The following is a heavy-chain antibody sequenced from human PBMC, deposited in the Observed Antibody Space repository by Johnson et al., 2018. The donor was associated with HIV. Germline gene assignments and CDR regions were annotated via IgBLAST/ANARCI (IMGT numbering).Heavy chain of an antibody. D-gene: IGHD2-8*02. J-gene: IGHJ3*02. CDR3: ARDGEYCTGGICYSNVFDI. CDR1: GFTFDNYG. CDR2: INWHGGST. V-gene: IGHV3-20*04. Sequence: VQLVESGGGVARPGGSLRLSCAASGFTFDNYGMNWVRQVPGTGLLEWVSHINWHGGSTGYSDSVKVRFTISSDNAKNSLNLQMNSLRVEDTAWYYCARDGEYCTGGICYSNVFDIWGQGTMVIVSS.